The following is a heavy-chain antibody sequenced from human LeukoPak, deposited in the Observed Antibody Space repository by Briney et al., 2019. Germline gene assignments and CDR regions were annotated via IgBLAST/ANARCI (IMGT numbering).Heavy chain of an antibody. J-gene: IGHJ6*03. Sequence: TSETLSLTCAVYGGSFSGYYWSWIRQPPGKGLEWIGYIYYSGSTNYNPSLKSRVTISVDTSKNQFSLKLSSVTAADTAVYYCARDNADYYYYYMDVWGKGTTVTISS. CDR2: IYYSGST. V-gene: IGHV4-59*01. CDR1: GGSFSGYY. CDR3: ARDNADYYYYYMDV.